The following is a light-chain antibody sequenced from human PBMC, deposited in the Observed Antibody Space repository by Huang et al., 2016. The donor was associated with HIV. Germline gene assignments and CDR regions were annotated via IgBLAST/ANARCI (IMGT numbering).Light chain of an antibody. CDR3: QQYHSYPYT. CDR2: DAS. CDR1: QNIISW. J-gene: IGKJ2*01. Sequence: DIQMTQSPSTLSASVGDRVTITCRASQNIISWLAWYQQKPGKAPKLLIYDASSLESGVPSSFSGSGSGTEVTLTISSLQPDNFATYYCQQYHSYPYTFGQGTKLEI. V-gene: IGKV1-5*01.